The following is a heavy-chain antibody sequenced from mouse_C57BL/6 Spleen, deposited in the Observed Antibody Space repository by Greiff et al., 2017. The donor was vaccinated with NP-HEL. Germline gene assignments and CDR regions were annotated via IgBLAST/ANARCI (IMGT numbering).Heavy chain of an antibody. J-gene: IGHJ3*01. CDR3: ANRYDYAAY. CDR2: INPGSGGT. D-gene: IGHD2-4*01. CDR1: GYAFTNYL. V-gene: IGHV1-54*01. Sequence: QVQLQQSGAELVRPGTSVKVSCKASGYAFTNYLIEWVKQRPGQGLEWIGVINPGSGGTNYNEKFKGKATLTADKSSSTAYMQLSSLTSEDSAVYFCANRYDYAAYWGQGTLVTVSA.